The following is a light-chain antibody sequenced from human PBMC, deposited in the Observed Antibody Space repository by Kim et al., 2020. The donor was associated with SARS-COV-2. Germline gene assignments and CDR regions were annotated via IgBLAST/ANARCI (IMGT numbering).Light chain of an antibody. V-gene: IGKV1-5*01. CDR3: QQYNAYSSWT. CDR2: DAS. Sequence: SVGDGVTITCRASQSVNTWLAWYQQKPGKAPKFLIYDASTLESGVPPRFSGSGSGTEFTLTISSLQPDDFATYYCQQYNAYSSWTFGQGTKVDIK. J-gene: IGKJ1*01. CDR1: QSVNTW.